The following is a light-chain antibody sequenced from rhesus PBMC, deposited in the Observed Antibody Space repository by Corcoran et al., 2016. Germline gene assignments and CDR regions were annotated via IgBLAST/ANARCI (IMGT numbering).Light chain of an antibody. CDR1: QGISNY. V-gene: IGKV1-69*01. CDR3: QQHNNLPYS. CDR2: RAS. J-gene: IGKJ2*01. Sequence: DIQMTQSPSSLSASVGDRVTITCRASQGISNYLAWYQQKQGKAPKVLIDRASNLETGVPSRFSGRGSGTNFTLIITSLQPEDLATYYCQQHNNLPYSFGQGTKVEIK.